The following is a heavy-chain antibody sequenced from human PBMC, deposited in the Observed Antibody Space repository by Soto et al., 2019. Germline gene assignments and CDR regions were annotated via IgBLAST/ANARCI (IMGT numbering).Heavy chain of an antibody. CDR1: GGSFSGYY. Sequence: PSETLSLTCAVYGGSFSGYYWSWIRQPPGKGLEWIGEINHSGSTNYNPSLKSRVTISVDTSKNQFSLKLSSVTAADTAVYYCARHESGYCSSTSCHNWFDPWGQGTLVTVSS. CDR2: INHSGST. V-gene: IGHV4-34*01. CDR3: ARHESGYCSSTSCHNWFDP. D-gene: IGHD2-2*01. J-gene: IGHJ5*02.